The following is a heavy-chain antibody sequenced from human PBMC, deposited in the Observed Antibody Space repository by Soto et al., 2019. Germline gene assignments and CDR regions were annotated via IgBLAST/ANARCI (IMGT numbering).Heavy chain of an antibody. CDR2: MNPNSGNT. V-gene: IGHV1-8*01. J-gene: IGHJ3*02. CDR1: GYTFTSYD. Sequence: EASVKVSCKASGYTFTSYDINWVRQATGQGLEWMGWMNPNSGNTGYAQKFQGRVTMTRNTSISTAYMELSSLRSEDTAVYYCARGHYDILTGANAFDIWGQGTMVTVSS. CDR3: ARGHYDILTGANAFDI. D-gene: IGHD3-9*01.